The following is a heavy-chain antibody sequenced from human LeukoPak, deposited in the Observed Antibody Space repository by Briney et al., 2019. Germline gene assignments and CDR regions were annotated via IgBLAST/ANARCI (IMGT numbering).Heavy chain of an antibody. J-gene: IGHJ5*02. CDR2: IYSGGST. CDR3: ARDAVETATYNWFDP. CDR1: GFTVSSNY. D-gene: IGHD5-24*01. Sequence: GGSLRLSCAASGFTVSSNYMSWVRQAPGKGLEWVSVIYSGGSTYYADSVKGRFTISRHNSKNALYLQMNSLRAEDTAVYYCARDAVETATYNWFDPWGQGTLVTVSS. V-gene: IGHV3-53*04.